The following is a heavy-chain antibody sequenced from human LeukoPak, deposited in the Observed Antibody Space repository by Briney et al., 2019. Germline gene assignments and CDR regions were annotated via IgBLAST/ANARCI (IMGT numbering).Heavy chain of an antibody. J-gene: IGHJ5*02. Sequence: ASVKVSCKASGGTFSSYAISWVRQAPGQGLEWMGRIIPILGIANYAQKFQGRVTITADKSTSTAYMELSSLRSEDTAVYYCARGGYCSSTSCYTAPPGGGNWFDPWGQGTLVTVSS. CDR3: ARGGYCSSTSCYTAPPGGGNWFDP. V-gene: IGHV1-69*04. D-gene: IGHD2-2*02. CDR1: GGTFSSYA. CDR2: IIPILGIA.